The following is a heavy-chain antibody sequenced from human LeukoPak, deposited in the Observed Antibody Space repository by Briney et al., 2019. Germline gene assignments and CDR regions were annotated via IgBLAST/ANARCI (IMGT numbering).Heavy chain of an antibody. Sequence: PGGSLRLSCAASGFTFSHYGMHWIRQALGKGLELMAVIWYDGSSKYYADSVKRRFPISRDNSKNTLYLQMNSLRAEDTAVYYCAKDTSSSYNWFDPWGQGTLVTVSS. CDR3: AKDTSSSYNWFDP. CDR1: GFTFSHYG. D-gene: IGHD6-6*01. J-gene: IGHJ5*02. CDR2: IWYDGSSK. V-gene: IGHV3-33*06.